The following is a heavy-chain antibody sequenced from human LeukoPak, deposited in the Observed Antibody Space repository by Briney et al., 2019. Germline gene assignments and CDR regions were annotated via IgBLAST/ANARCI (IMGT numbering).Heavy chain of an antibody. CDR1: GFTFSSYA. CDR3: ARGNVEVDS. D-gene: IGHD4-23*01. V-gene: IGHV3-64*01. J-gene: IGHJ4*02. CDR2: ISSNGGST. Sequence: GGSLRLSCAASGFTFSSYAMHWVRQAPGKGLEYVSAISSNGGSTYYANSVKGRFTISRDNSKNTLYLQMGSLRAEDMAVYYCARGNVEVDSWGQGTLVTVSS.